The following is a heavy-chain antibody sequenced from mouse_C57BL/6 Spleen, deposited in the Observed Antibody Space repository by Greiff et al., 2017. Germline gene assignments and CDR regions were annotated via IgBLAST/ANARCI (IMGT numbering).Heavy chain of an antibody. D-gene: IGHD1-1*01. Sequence: DVKLVESGGDLVKPGGSLKLSCAASGFTFSSYGMSWVRQTPDKRLEWVATISSGGSYTYYPDSVKGRFTISRDNAKNTLYLQMSSLKSEDTAMYYCARQGVAKGSSMDYWGQGTSVTVSS. J-gene: IGHJ4*01. CDR1: GFTFSSYG. CDR2: ISSGGSYT. CDR3: ARQGVAKGSSMDY. V-gene: IGHV5-6*02.